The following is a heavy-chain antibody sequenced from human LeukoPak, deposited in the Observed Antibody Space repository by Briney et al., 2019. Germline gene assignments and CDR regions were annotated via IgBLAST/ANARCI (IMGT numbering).Heavy chain of an antibody. V-gene: IGHV1-2*02. CDR1: GYTFTGYY. Sequence: ASVKVSCKAFGYTFTGYYMHWVRQAPGQGLEWMGWINPNSGGTNYAQKFQGRVTMTRDTSISTAYMELSRLRSDDTAVYYCAREVSSGWYSLHDYWGQGTLVTVSS. CDR3: AREVSSGWYSLHDY. CDR2: INPNSGGT. J-gene: IGHJ4*02. D-gene: IGHD6-19*01.